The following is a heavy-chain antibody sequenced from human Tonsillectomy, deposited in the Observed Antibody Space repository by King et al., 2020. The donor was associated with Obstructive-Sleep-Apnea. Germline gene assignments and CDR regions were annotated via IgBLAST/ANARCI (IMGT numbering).Heavy chain of an antibody. D-gene: IGHD6-19*01. CDR2: IYPGDSDT. CDR1: GYSLTSYW. Sequence: VQLVESGAEVKKPGESLKISCKGSGYSLTSYWIGWVRQMPGKGLEWMGIIYPGDSDTRYSPSFQGQVTISADKSISTAYLQWSSLKASDTAMYYCARLGGGYSSGWSAYYFDYWGQGTLVTVSS. V-gene: IGHV5-51*01. CDR3: ARLGGGYSSGWSAYYFDY. J-gene: IGHJ4*02.